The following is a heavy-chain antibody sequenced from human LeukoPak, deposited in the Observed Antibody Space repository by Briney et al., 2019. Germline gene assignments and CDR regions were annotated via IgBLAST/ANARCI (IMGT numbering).Heavy chain of an antibody. J-gene: IGHJ4*02. CDR1: GFTFSSYG. V-gene: IGHV3-30*02. D-gene: IGHD3-16*01. CDR2: IRYDGSNK. Sequence: GGSLRLSCAASGFTFSSYGMHWVRQAPGKGLEWVAFIRYDGSNKYYADSVKGRFTISRDNSKNTLYLQMNSLRAEDTAVYYCAKVGGTTLSSYYFDYWGQGTLVTVSS. CDR3: AKVGGTTLSSYYFDY.